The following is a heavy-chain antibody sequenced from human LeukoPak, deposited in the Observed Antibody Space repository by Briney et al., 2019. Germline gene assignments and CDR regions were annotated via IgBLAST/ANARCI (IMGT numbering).Heavy chain of an antibody. J-gene: IGHJ6*04. CDR2: IYYTGTT. CDR1: GASINNYY. CDR3: ARGGCSGGNCYGFYYGMDV. V-gene: IGHV4-59*01. Sequence: PSETLSLTCPVSGASINNYYWSWIRHPPGKGLEGIGYIYYTGTTKYNPSLTSRVTISVDTPKNKFSLKLNSVTAEDTAVYYCARGGCSGGNCYGFYYGMDVWGKGTPVTVS. D-gene: IGHD2-15*01.